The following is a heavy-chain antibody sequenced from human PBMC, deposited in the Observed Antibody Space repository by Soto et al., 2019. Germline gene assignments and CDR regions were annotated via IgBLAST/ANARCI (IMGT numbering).Heavy chain of an antibody. V-gene: IGHV4-59*08. CDR2: IYDSGST. Sequence: QVQLQESGPGLVRPSETLSLTCTVSGGSISHHYWSWIRQPPGKGLEWIGYIYDSGSTNYNPSLKRRPTIPVDTSKNQFSRRLTSVTAADTAVYFCARRLSGSYGQIDSWGQGTLVTVSS. CDR1: GGSISHHY. D-gene: IGHD1-26*01. CDR3: ARRLSGSYGQIDS. J-gene: IGHJ4*02.